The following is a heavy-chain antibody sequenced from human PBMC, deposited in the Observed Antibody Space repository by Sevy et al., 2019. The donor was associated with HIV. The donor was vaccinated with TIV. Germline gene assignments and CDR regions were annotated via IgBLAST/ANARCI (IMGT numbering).Heavy chain of an antibody. CDR1: GFTFSSYW. CDR2: IKQDGSEK. CDR3: ARDQPRNYYDSSGSRGPLNI. Sequence: GGSLRLSCAASGFTFSSYWMSWVRQAPGKGLEWVANIKQDGSEKYYVDSVKGRFTISRDNAKNSLYLKMNSLRAEDTAVYYCARDQPRNYYDSSGSRGPLNIWGQGTMVTVSS. V-gene: IGHV3-7*01. J-gene: IGHJ3*02. D-gene: IGHD3-22*01.